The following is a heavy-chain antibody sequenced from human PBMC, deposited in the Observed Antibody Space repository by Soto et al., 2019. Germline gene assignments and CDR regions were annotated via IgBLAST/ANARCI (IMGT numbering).Heavy chain of an antibody. CDR2: ISGSGGST. CDR3: AKHTHYYDSSGYSHAFDY. V-gene: IGHV3-23*01. CDR1: GFTFSSYA. D-gene: IGHD3-22*01. Sequence: GGSLRLSCAASGFTFSSYAMSWVRKAPGKGLEWVSAISGSGGSTYYADSVKGRFTISRDNSKNTLYLQMNSLRAEDTAVYYCAKHTHYYDSSGYSHAFDYWGQGTLVTVSS. J-gene: IGHJ4*02.